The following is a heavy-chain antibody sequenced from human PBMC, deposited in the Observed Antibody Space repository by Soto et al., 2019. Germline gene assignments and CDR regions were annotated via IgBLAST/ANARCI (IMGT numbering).Heavy chain of an antibody. V-gene: IGHV2-5*02. CDR3: AYRKGAATGTGNWFDP. Sequence: QITLKESGPTVVKPTETLTLTCTFSGFSLSTNGVGVGWIRQPPGKALEWLGLFYWDDDKRYSPSLEGRLTITKETSKNQVVLTMTHMDPVDTGTYYCAYRKGAATGTGNWFDPWGQGIPVTVSS. CDR1: GFSLSTNGVG. D-gene: IGHD1-1*01. CDR2: FYWDDDK. J-gene: IGHJ5*02.